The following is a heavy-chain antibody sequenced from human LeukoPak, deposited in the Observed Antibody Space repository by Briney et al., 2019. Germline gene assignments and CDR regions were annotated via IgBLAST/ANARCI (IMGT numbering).Heavy chain of an antibody. CDR1: GFTFSSYW. CDR3: ARDYWWNYDY. D-gene: IGHD1-7*01. Sequence: GGSLRLSCEASGFTFSSYWMSWVRQAPGKGLEWVANIKTDGSEKYYVDSVKGRFTISRDNSKNTIYLQMDSLRAEDTAIYYCARDYWWNYDYWGQGTLVTVSS. J-gene: IGHJ4*02. CDR2: IKTDGSEK. V-gene: IGHV3-7*01.